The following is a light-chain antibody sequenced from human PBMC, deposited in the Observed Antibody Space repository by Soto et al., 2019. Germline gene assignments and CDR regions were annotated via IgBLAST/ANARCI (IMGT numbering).Light chain of an antibody. J-gene: IGKJ1*01. CDR1: QSVRNSY. CDR2: GAS. Sequence: ENVLTQSPGTLSLSPGERATLSCRASQSVRNSYLAWYQQKPGQAPRLLIYGASSRATGIPDRFSGSGSGTDFTLTISSLEPEDFAVYSCQQYGSSPWTFGQGTKVAIK. CDR3: QQYGSSPWT. V-gene: IGKV3-20*01.